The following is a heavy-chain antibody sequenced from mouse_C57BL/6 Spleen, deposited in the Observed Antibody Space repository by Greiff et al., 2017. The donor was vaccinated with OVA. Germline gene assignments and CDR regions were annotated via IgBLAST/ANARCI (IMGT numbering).Heavy chain of an antibody. CDR1: GFTFSDYG. J-gene: IGHJ3*01. D-gene: IGHD2-5*01. Sequence: EVHLVESGGGLVKPGGSLKLSCAASGFTFSDYGMHWVRQAPEKGLEWVAYISSGSSTIYYADTVKGRFTISRDNAKNTLFLQMTSLRSEDTAMYYCARKSGSNSAWCAYWGQGTLVTVSA. V-gene: IGHV5-17*01. CDR3: ARKSGSNSAWCAY. CDR2: ISSGSSTI.